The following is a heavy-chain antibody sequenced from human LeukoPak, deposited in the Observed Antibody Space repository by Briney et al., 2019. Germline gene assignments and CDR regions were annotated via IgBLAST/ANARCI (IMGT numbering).Heavy chain of an antibody. Sequence: SQTLSLTCAISGDSVSSKSAAWNWIRPSPSRGLEWLGRTYYRSKWYNDYAVSVKSRITINPDTSKNQFSLQLNSVAPEDTAVYYCARTTGHFDYWGQGTLVTVSS. D-gene: IGHD2-8*02. CDR1: GDSVSSKSAA. CDR2: TYYRSKWYN. CDR3: ARTTGHFDY. J-gene: IGHJ4*02. V-gene: IGHV6-1*01.